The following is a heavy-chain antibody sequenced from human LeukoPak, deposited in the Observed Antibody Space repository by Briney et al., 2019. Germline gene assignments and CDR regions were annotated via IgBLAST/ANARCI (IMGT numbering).Heavy chain of an antibody. D-gene: IGHD3-10*01. J-gene: IGHJ4*02. CDR2: ISWNRCSI. Sequence: GRSLRLFCAASGFTYDDYAMHWVRQAPGKGLEWVSGISWNRCSIGYADSVKGRFTISRDNAKNSLYLQMNSLRAEDTALYYCAKDTSLLWFGELGHWGQGTLVTVSS. CDR1: GFTYDDYA. V-gene: IGHV3-9*01. CDR3: AKDTSLLWFGELGH.